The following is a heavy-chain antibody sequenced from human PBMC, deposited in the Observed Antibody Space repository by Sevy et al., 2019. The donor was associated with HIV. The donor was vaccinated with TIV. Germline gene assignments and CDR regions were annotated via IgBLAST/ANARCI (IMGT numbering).Heavy chain of an antibody. V-gene: IGHV4-4*07. CDR2: IYTSGST. CDR3: AREAFRFRAGAFDY. Sequence: SETLSLTCTVSGGSISSYYWSWIRQPAGKGLEWIGRIYTSGSTNYYPSLKSRVTMSVDTSKNQFSLKLSSVTAADTAVYYCAREAFRFRAGAFDYRGQGTLVTVSS. CDR1: GGSISSYY. D-gene: IGHD3-10*01. J-gene: IGHJ4*02.